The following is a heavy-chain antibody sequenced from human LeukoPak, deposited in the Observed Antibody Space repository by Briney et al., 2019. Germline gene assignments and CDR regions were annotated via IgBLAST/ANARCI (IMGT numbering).Heavy chain of an antibody. V-gene: IGHV1-8*01. Sequence: GASVTVSCKASGYTFTSYGINWVRQATGQGLEWMGWMNPNNGNTGYAQKFQGRLTMTRNTSISTAYMELSSLRSEDTAAYYCVRGALEMATISYWGQGTLVTVSS. CDR2: MNPNNGNT. CDR1: GYTFTSYG. D-gene: IGHD5-24*01. CDR3: VRGALEMATISY. J-gene: IGHJ4*02.